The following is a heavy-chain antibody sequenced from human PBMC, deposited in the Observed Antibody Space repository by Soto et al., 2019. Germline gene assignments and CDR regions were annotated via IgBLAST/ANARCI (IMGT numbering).Heavy chain of an antibody. Sequence: QLHLQESGPGLVRPSETLSLTCTVSGGSINDFAYYWGWIRQPPGKGLEWIGTVYHNENTYYNPSLKSRVTISVSTAKNQFSLNLSSVSAADTAIYFCARRERYYGSPGWFDPWGQGALVTVSS. CDR2: VYHNENT. D-gene: IGHD3-16*01. CDR3: ARRERYYGSPGWFDP. CDR1: GGSINDFAYY. J-gene: IGHJ5*02. V-gene: IGHV4-39*01.